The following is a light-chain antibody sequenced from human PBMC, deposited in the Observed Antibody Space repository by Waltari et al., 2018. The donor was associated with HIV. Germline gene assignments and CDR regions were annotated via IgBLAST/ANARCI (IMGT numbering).Light chain of an antibody. Sequence: QSALTQPASVSGSPGQSITISCTGTSSDVGDYNYVSWYQHHPGKAPKLMLYEVSNRPSGVSNRFSCSKSGNTASLTISGLQAEDEADYYCSSYTSSSTVVFGGGTKLTVL. CDR1: SSDVGDYNY. CDR2: EVS. J-gene: IGLJ2*01. CDR3: SSYTSSSTVV. V-gene: IGLV2-14*01.